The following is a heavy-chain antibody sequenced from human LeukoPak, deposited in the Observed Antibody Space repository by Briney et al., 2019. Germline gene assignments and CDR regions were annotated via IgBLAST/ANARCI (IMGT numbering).Heavy chain of an antibody. J-gene: IGHJ1*01. CDR1: GFTLRSSD. V-gene: IGHV3-23*01. D-gene: IGHD3-16*01. Sequence: GGSLRLSCAASGFTLRSSDMNWIRQAPGKGLEWVSGISPRGDITYYKDSVRGRFTISRDNFKNTVSLQLNSLRAEDTAMYYCAKDDDWGRFNHWGQGTLVTVSS. CDR3: AKDDDWGRFNH. CDR2: ISPRGDIT.